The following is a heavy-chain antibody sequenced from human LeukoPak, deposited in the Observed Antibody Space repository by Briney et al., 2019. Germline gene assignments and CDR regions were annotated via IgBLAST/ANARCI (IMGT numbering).Heavy chain of an antibody. D-gene: IGHD5-24*01. CDR3: ARREVEMDYSASVNLLDP. CDR1: GGSISSYY. CDR2: ISYSGST. J-gene: IGHJ5*02. V-gene: IGHV4-59*08. Sequence: SETLSLTCTVSGGSISSYYWNWIRQPPGKGLEWIGRISYSGSTNYNPSLRSRVTISADTSKNQFSLRLSSLTAADTAVYYCARREVEMDYSASVNLLDPCGQGTLVTVSS.